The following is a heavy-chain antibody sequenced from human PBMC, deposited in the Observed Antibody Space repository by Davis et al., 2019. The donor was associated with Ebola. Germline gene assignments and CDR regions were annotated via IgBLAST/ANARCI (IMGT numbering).Heavy chain of an antibody. CDR3: ARVLTARSFDY. V-gene: IGHV1-18*01. Sequence: ASVKVSCKASGGTFSSYAISWVRQAPGQGLEWMGWISAYNGNTNYAQKLQGRVTMTTDTSTSTAYMELRSLRSDDTAVYYCARVLTARSFDYWGQGTLVTVSS. J-gene: IGHJ4*02. CDR1: GGTFSSYA. D-gene: IGHD7-27*01. CDR2: ISAYNGNT.